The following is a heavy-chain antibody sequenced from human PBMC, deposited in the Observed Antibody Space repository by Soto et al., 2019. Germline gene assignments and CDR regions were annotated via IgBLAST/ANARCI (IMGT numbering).Heavy chain of an antibody. J-gene: IGHJ5*02. V-gene: IGHV5-51*01. CDR1: GYSFTSYW. Sequence: ESLKISFKGSGYSFTSYWIGWVRQIPGKGLEWMGIIYPGDSDTRYSPSFQGQVTISADKSISTAYLQWSSLKASDTAMYYCARNFYGSGSFQVWFDPWGQGTLVTVSS. D-gene: IGHD3-10*01. CDR2: IYPGDSDT. CDR3: ARNFYGSGSFQVWFDP.